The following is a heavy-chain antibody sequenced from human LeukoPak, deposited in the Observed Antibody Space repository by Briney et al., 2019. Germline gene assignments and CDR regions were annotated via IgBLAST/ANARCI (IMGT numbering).Heavy chain of an antibody. D-gene: IGHD3-10*01. CDR2: ISGSGGST. Sequence: GGSLRLSCAASGFTFSSYAMSWVRQAPGKGLEWVSAISGSGGSTYYADSVKGRFTISRDNSKNTLYLQMNSPRAEDTAVYYCAKDLAYRTYYYGSGSYMDIWGQGTMVTVSS. J-gene: IGHJ3*02. CDR3: AKDLAYRTYYYGSGSYMDI. CDR1: GFTFSSYA. V-gene: IGHV3-23*01.